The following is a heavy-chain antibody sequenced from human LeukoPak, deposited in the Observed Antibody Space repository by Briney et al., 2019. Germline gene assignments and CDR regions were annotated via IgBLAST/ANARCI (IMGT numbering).Heavy chain of an antibody. J-gene: IGHJ3*01. CDR2: IKSNTDGGTT. V-gene: IGHV3-15*01. CDR1: GLTFTKAW. D-gene: IGHD3-22*01. Sequence: GGSLRLSCAASGLTFTKAWMTWVRQAPGEGLEWVGRIKSNTDGGTTDYAAPVKGRFAISRDDSKNTLFLQMNSLKTEDTAVYYCTTNPYDRSGYHVWGQGTMVTVSS. CDR3: TTNPYDRSGYHV.